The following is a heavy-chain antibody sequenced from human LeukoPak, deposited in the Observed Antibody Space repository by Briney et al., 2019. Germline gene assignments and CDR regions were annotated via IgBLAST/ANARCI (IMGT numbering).Heavy chain of an antibody. CDR3: ARVDSSNWYEYRGYFDY. V-gene: IGHV4-61*08. CDR1: GGSISRGGYS. CDR2: FYYSGST. J-gene: IGHJ4*02. D-gene: IGHD6-13*01. Sequence: SETLSLTCAVSGGSISRGGYSWSWIRQPPGKGLEWIGYFYYSGSTNYNPSLKSRVTISVDTSKNQFSLKLSSVTAADTAVYYCARVDSSNWYEYRGYFDYWGQGTLVTVSS.